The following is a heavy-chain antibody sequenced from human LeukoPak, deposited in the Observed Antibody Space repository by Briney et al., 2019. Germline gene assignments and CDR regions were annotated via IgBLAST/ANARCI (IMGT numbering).Heavy chain of an antibody. CDR3: ARDRAAAGPKAGYGMDV. CDR2: IWYDGSNK. Sequence: GRSLRLSCAASGFTFSSYGMHWVRQAPGKGLEWVAVIWYDGSNKYYADSVKGRFTISRDNSKNTLYLQMNSLRAEDTAVYYCARDRAAAGPKAGYGMDVWGQGTTVTVSS. CDR1: GFTFSSYG. J-gene: IGHJ6*02. V-gene: IGHV3-33*01. D-gene: IGHD6-13*01.